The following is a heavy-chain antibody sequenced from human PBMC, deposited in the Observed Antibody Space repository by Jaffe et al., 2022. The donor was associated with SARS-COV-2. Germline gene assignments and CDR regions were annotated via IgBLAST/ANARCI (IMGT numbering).Heavy chain of an antibody. V-gene: IGHV4-34*01. CDR2: INHSGST. Sequence: QVQLQQWGAGLLKPSETLSLTCAVYGGSFSGYYWSWIRQPPGKGLEWIGEINHSGSTNYNPSLKSRVTISVDTSKNQFSLKLSSVTAADTAVYYCARGIGYYDFWSGYRGGDWFDPWGQGTLVTVSS. CDR1: GGSFSGYY. CDR3: ARGIGYYDFWSGYRGGDWFDP. D-gene: IGHD3-3*01. J-gene: IGHJ5*02.